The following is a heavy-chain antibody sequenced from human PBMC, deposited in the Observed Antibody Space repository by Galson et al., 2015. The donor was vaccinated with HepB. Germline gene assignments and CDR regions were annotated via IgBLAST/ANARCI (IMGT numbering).Heavy chain of an antibody. CDR2: IYWDDDK. CDR1: GFSLSTSGVG. Sequence: PALVKPTQTLTLTCTFSGFSLSTSGVGVGWIRQPPGKALEWLALIYWDDDKRYSPSLKSRLTITKDTSKNQVVLTMTNMDPVDTATYYCARIPGELSFDYWGQGTLVTVSS. V-gene: IGHV2-5*02. J-gene: IGHJ4*02. CDR3: ARIPGELSFDY. D-gene: IGHD3-16*02.